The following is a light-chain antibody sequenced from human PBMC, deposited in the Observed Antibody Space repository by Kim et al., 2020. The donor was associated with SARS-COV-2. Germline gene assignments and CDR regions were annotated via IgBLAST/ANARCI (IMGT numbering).Light chain of an antibody. CDR3: QQYYTIPQT. CDR1: QSLLYNPNNKNY. CDR2: WAS. J-gene: IGKJ4*01. V-gene: IGKV4-1*01. Sequence: ATINCKSSQSLLYNPNNKNYLAWYQQKPGQSPRLLIDWASTRESGVPDRFSGSGSGIDFTLTISSLQAEDVAVYYCQQYYTIPQTFGGGTKVDIK.